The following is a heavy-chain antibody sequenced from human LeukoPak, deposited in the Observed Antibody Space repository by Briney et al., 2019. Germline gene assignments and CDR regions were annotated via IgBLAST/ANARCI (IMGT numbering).Heavy chain of an antibody. J-gene: IGHJ4*02. CDR3: ARDKILWFRELLGY. Sequence: ASVKVSCKASGYTFTGYYMHWVRQAPGQGLEWMAWINPNSGGTNYAQKFQGRVTMTRDTSISTAYMELSRLRSDDTAVYYCARDKILWFRELLGYWGQGTLVTVSS. D-gene: IGHD3-10*01. CDR1: GYTFTGYY. V-gene: IGHV1-2*02. CDR2: INPNSGGT.